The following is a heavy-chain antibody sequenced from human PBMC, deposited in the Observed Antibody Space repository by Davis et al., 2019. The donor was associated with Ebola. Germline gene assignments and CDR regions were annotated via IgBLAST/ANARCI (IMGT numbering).Heavy chain of an antibody. Sequence: SVKVSCKASGGTFSSYAISWVRQAPGQGLEWMGGIIPIFGTANYAQKFQGRVTITADESTSTAYMELSSLRSEDTAVYYCARGVLSHRGGDYYYYTDVWGKGTTVTVSS. D-gene: IGHD2-15*01. V-gene: IGHV1-69*13. CDR3: ARGVLSHRGGDYYYYTDV. J-gene: IGHJ6*03. CDR1: GGTFSSYA. CDR2: IIPIFGTA.